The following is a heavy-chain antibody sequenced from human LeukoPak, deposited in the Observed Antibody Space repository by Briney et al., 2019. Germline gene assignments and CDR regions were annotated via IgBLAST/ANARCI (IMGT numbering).Heavy chain of an antibody. J-gene: IGHJ5*02. Sequence: ASVKVSYKASVYTFTSCGLRGVRQAPGQGLVWMGWISAQKGNTNYAQKLQGRVHMTRDTSTSTADMELRSLRSDDTAVYYCAREDSSSSSSRGCFYPWGQRVPVTVSS. CDR1: VYTFTSCG. CDR3: AREDSSSSSSRGCFYP. CDR2: ISAQKGNT. D-gene: IGHD6-13*01. V-gene: IGHV1-18*01.